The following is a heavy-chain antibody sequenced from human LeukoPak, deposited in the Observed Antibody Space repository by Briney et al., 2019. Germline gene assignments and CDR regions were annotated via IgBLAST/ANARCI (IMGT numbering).Heavy chain of an antibody. CDR3: ARGSGPMVRD. J-gene: IGHJ4*02. V-gene: IGHV4-34*01. Sequence: SETLSLTCAVYGGSFGGYYWSWIRQPPGKGLEWIGEINHSGSTNYNPSLKSRVTISVDTSKNQFSLKLSSVTAADTAVYYCARGSGPMVRDWGQGTLVTVSS. CDR2: INHSGST. CDR1: GGSFGGYY. D-gene: IGHD3-10*01.